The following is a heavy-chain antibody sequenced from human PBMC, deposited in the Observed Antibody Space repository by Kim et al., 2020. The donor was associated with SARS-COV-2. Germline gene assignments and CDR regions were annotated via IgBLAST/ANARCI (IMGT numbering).Heavy chain of an antibody. D-gene: IGHD5-12*01. Sequence: GGSLRLSCAASGFTFRNYGMHWVRQAPGMGLEWVAVISYDGSNKYYADSGKGRFTISRDNSKNTLYLQMNSLRVEDTAVYYCATLRGGYSGYSDYWGQGTLVTVSS. J-gene: IGHJ4*02. CDR3: ATLRGGYSGYSDY. V-gene: IGHV3-30*03. CDR2: ISYDGSNK. CDR1: GFTFRNYG.